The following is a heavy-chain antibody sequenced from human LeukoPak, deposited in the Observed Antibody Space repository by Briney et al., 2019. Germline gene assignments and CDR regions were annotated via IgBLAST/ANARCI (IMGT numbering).Heavy chain of an antibody. Sequence: PGGSLRLSCAASGFTFSSYGMHWVRQAPGKGLEWVAVISYDGSNKYYADSVKGRFTISRDNSKNTLYLQMNSLRAEDTAVYYCAKGYSTIFDYWGQGTLVTVSS. CDR2: ISYDGSNK. J-gene: IGHJ4*02. CDR3: AKGYSTIFDY. CDR1: GFTFSSYG. D-gene: IGHD6-13*01. V-gene: IGHV3-30*18.